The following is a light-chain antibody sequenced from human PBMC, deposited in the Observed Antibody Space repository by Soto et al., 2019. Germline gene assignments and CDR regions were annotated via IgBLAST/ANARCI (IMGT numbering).Light chain of an antibody. Sequence: IVLTQSPGPLSSSRGERATLSCRASQRVSSSYLAWYQQTPGQAPSILIYEASTRATGIPARFGGSGSGTELTLTISSLRSGDFAGYYSQQYQNAHRTVGQGT. J-gene: IGKJ1*01. CDR2: EAS. V-gene: IGKV3-15*01. CDR3: QQYQNAHRT. CDR1: QRVSSSY.